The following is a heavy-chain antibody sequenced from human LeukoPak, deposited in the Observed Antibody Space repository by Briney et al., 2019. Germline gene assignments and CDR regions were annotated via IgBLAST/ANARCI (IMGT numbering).Heavy chain of an antibody. CDR3: ARRFVDSNGYYYDDY. CDR1: GGSFSGYY. CDR2: INHSGST. D-gene: IGHD3-22*01. V-gene: IGHV4-34*01. Sequence: SETLSLTCAVYGGSFSGYYWSWIRQPPGKGLEWIGEINHSGSTNYNPSLKSRVAISVDTSNQFSLRLTSVTAADTAVYYCARRFVDSNGYYYDDYWGQGTLVTVSS. J-gene: IGHJ4*02.